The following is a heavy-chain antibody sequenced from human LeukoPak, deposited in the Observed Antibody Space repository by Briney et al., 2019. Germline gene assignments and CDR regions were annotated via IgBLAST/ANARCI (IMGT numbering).Heavy chain of an antibody. Sequence: PGGSLGHSCAASGFTFSSFAMSWVRQTPGKGLEWVSFISDSGGFTYYADSVKGRFTISRDNSKNTLYLQMNTLRAEDTAVYYCAKSSLRVGVAVSGYFDYWGQGTLVTVSS. CDR2: ISDSGGFT. D-gene: IGHD3-16*01. V-gene: IGHV3-23*01. CDR1: GFTFSSFA. J-gene: IGHJ4*02. CDR3: AKSSLRVGVAVSGYFDY.